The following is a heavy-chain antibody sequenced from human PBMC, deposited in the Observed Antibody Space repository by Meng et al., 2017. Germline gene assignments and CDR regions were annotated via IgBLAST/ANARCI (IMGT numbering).Heavy chain of an antibody. D-gene: IGHD1-1*01. J-gene: IGHJ4*02. Sequence: QLGESGGGLVQPWELLGLSVAASGFTFNNYWMHWVRQVPGKGLVWVSRISGDGSITNYADSVKGRFTISRDNAKNTLYLQMNSLRPEDTAVYYCLDEAPRSDYWGQGSLVTVSS. CDR3: LDEAPRSDY. V-gene: IGHV3-74*02. CDR2: ISGDGSIT. CDR1: GFTFNNYW.